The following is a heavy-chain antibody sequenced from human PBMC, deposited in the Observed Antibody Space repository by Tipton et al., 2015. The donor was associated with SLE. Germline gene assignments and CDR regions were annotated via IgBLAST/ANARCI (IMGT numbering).Heavy chain of an antibody. D-gene: IGHD3-3*01. V-gene: IGHV4-61*05. J-gene: IGHJ4*02. CDR1: GGSISSSTYY. CDR2: IYYSGST. CDR3: ARSHDYDFWSGYRY. Sequence: TLSLTCAVSGGSISSSTYYWGWIRQPPGKGLEWIGYIYYSGSTNYNPSLKSRVTISVDTSKNQFSLKLSSVTAADTAVYYCARSHDYDFWSGYRYWGQGTLVTVSS.